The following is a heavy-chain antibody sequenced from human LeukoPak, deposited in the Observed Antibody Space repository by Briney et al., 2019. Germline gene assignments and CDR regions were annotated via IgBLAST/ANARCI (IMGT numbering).Heavy chain of an antibody. Sequence: GGSLRLSCAASGFTFSSYNMNWVRQAPGKGLECVSYISDSGSTIYYADPVKGRFTISRDNAKNSLYLQMNSLRDEDTAVYYCARGIAAVGPPHLWGQGTLVTVSS. J-gene: IGHJ5*02. CDR3: ARGIAAVGPPHL. CDR1: GFTFSSYN. CDR2: ISDSGSTI. V-gene: IGHV3-48*02. D-gene: IGHD6-13*01.